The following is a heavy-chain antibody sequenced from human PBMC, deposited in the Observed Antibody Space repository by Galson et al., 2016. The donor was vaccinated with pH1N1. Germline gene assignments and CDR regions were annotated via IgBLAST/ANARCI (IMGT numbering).Heavy chain of an antibody. V-gene: IGHV4-34*01. CDR2: VNPSGST. CDR1: GASMKSYY. D-gene: IGHD3-10*01. J-gene: IGHJ4*02. Sequence: ETLSLTCSVSGASMKSYYWSWIRQPPGKGLEWIGEVNPSGSTIYNPSLNSRVIISADTSRNQFSLKLTSVTAADTAVYFCARVDFGGKLGDWGQGTQVTVSS. CDR3: ARVDFGGKLGD.